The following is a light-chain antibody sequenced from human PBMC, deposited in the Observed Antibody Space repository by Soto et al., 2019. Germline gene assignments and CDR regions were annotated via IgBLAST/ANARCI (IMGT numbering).Light chain of an antibody. J-gene: IGKJ3*01. CDR1: QSVGSY. V-gene: IGKV3-11*01. Sequence: EIVLTQSPATLSLSPGERATLSCRASQSVGSYLAWYQQKPGQDPRPLIYGASKRAPGVSARFSGSGSGTDFTLTISSLEPEDFAVYHCLQRSIGFTFGPGTKVDIK. CDR3: LQRSIGFT. CDR2: GAS.